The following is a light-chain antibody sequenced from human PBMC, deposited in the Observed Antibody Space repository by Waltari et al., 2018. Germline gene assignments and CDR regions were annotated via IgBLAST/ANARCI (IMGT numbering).Light chain of an antibody. V-gene: IGLV1-44*01. Sequence: QSVLTQPPSASGTPGPRVTISCSGSSSNIGRNPVNWYQQRPGTAPKLLTYTNNQRPSGVPDRFSGSKSGTSASLAIRGLQSEDEAHYYCATWDDSLNGNVFGSGTKVIVL. CDR2: TNN. J-gene: IGLJ6*01. CDR1: SSNIGRNP. CDR3: ATWDDSLNGNV.